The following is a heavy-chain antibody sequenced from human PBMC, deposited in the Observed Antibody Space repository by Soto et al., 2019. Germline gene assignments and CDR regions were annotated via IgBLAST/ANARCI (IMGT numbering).Heavy chain of an antibody. CDR2: IIPIIGII. Sequence: QVQLVQSGAEVKKPGSSVKVSCKASGGTFSTYTITWVRQAPGQGLEWMGRIIPIIGIINYAQKFQGRVTISADKFPGTAYMDLHGLRSDDTAVYYCAGDPDSHYNDSHASSYPWGQGTLVTDSS. J-gene: IGHJ5*02. CDR3: AGDPDSHYNDSHASSYP. CDR1: GGTFSTYT. V-gene: IGHV1-69*08. D-gene: IGHD4-4*01.